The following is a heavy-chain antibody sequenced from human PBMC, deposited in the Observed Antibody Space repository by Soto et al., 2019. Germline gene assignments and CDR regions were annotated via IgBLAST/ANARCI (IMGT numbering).Heavy chain of an antibody. Sequence: GESLKISCKGSGYSFTSYWIGWVRQMPGKGLEWMGIIYPGDSDTRYSPSFQGQVTISADKSISTAYLQWSSLKASDTAKYYCAIGCALATVPGDVYDICRRGTMDTVSS. CDR3: AIGCALATVPGDVYDI. V-gene: IGHV5-51*01. D-gene: IGHD1-26*01. J-gene: IGHJ3*02. CDR2: IYPGDSDT. CDR1: GYSFTSYW.